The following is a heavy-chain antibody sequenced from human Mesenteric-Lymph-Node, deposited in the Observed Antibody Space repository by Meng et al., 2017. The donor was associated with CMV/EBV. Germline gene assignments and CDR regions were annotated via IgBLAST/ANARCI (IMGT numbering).Heavy chain of an antibody. Sequence: ASVQVSCKASGYTFTSYDINWVRQATGQGLEWMGWMNPNSGNTGYAQKFQGRVTITRNTSISTAYMELSSLRSEDTAVYYCARGRLRYFDWLPYYYYGMDVWGQGTTVTVSS. CDR3: ARGRLRYFDWLPYYYYGMDV. CDR2: MNPNSGNT. J-gene: IGHJ6*02. V-gene: IGHV1-8*03. D-gene: IGHD3-9*01. CDR1: GYTFTSYD.